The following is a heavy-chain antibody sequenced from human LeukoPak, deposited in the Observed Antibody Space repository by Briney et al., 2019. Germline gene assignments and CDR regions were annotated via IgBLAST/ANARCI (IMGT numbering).Heavy chain of an antibody. V-gene: IGHV1-69*13. CDR3: ARISGSGSYSGDY. CDR2: IIPIFGTA. J-gene: IGHJ4*02. CDR1: GGTFSSYA. Sequence: SVKVSCKASGGTFSSYAISWVRQALGQGLEWMGGIIPIFGTANYAQKFQGRVTITADESTSTAYMELSSLRSEDTAVYYCARISGSGSYSGDYWGQGTLVTVSS. D-gene: IGHD3-10*01.